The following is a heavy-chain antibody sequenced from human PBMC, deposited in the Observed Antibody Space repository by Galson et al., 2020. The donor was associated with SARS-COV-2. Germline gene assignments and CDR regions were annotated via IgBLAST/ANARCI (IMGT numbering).Heavy chain of an antibody. D-gene: IGHD5-12*01. Sequence: GGSLRLSCAASGFTFSSYGMHWVRQAPGKGLEWVAVIWYDGSNKYYADSVKGRFTISRDNSKNTLYLQMNSLRAEDTAVYYCARGLGGYNNLGAFDIWGQGTMVTVSS. CDR1: GFTFSSYG. V-gene: IGHV3-33*01. CDR3: ARGLGGYNNLGAFDI. J-gene: IGHJ3*02. CDR2: IWYDGSNK.